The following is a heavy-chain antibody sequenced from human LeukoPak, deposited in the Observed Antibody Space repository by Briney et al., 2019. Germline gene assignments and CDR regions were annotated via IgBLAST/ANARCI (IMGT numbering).Heavy chain of an antibody. CDR3: ARGVSSGWYARRAYYFDY. CDR2: INHSGST. CDR1: GGSFSGYY. D-gene: IGHD6-19*01. Sequence: SETLSLTCAVYGGSFSGYYWSWIRQPPGKGLEWSGEINHSGSTNYNPSLKSRVTISVDTSKNQFSLKLSSVTAADTAVYYCARGVSSGWYARRAYYFDYWGQGTLVTVSS. J-gene: IGHJ4*02. V-gene: IGHV4-34*01.